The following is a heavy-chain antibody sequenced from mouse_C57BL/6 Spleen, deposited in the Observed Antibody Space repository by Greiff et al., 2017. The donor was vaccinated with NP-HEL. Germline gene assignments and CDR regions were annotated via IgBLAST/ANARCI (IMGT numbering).Heavy chain of an antibody. CDR3: ARITTVVPYFDY. D-gene: IGHD1-1*01. CDR2: ISSGGSYT. Sequence: EVQVVESGGDLVKPGGSLKLSCAASGFTFSSYGMSWVRQTPDKRLEWVATISSGGSYTYYPDSVKGRFTISRDNAKNTLYLQMSSLKSEDTAMYYCARITTVVPYFDYWGQGTTLTVSS. V-gene: IGHV5-6*01. J-gene: IGHJ2*01. CDR1: GFTFSSYG.